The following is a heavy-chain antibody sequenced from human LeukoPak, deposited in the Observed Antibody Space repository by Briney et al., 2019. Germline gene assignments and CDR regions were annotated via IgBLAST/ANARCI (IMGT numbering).Heavy chain of an antibody. CDR2: INHSGST. Sequence: SETLSLTCAVYGGSFSGYYWSWIRQPPGKGLEWIGEINHSGSTNYNPSFKSRVTISVDTSKNQFSLKLSSVTAADTAVYYCARFAAAESTIFGVVTHYSYYGMDVWGQGTTVTVSS. CDR3: ARFAAAESTIFGVVTHYSYYGMDV. V-gene: IGHV4-34*01. J-gene: IGHJ6*02. CDR1: GGSFSGYY. D-gene: IGHD3-3*01.